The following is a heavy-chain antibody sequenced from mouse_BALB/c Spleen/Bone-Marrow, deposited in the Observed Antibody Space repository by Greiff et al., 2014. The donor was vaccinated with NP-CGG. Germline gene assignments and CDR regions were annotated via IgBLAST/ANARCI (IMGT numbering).Heavy chain of an antibody. CDR3: ARITTATRAMDY. D-gene: IGHD1-2*01. Sequence: LQESGPGLVAPSQSLSITCTVSGFSLTNYGVHWVRQPPGKGLEWLGVIWADGSTNYNSALMSRLSISKDNSKSQVFFKMNSLQTDDTAMYYCARITTATRAMDYWGQGTSVTVSS. J-gene: IGHJ4*01. CDR1: GFSLTNYG. CDR2: IWADGST. V-gene: IGHV2-9*02.